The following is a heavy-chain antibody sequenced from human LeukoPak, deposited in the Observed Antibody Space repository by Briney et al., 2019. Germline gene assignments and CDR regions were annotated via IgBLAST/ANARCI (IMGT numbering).Heavy chain of an antibody. V-gene: IGHV3-7*01. D-gene: IGHD5-12*01. CDR1: GFSFSGYW. J-gene: IGHJ4*02. CDR3: ARGGYSFDY. CDR2: LHADGSEK. Sequence: GGSLRLSCVGSGFSFSGYWMSWVRQAPGKGLEWVARLHADGSEKYYVGSVNGRFTISGDNAKNSLYLQMNSLRVDDSAVYYCARGGYSFDYLGQGTLVTVSS.